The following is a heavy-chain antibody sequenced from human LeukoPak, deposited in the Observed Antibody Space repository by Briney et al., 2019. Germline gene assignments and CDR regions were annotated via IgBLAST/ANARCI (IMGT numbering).Heavy chain of an antibody. CDR1: GFTFNDYY. CDR3: ATDGAGFDT. V-gene: IGHV3-11*01. J-gene: IGHJ5*02. Sequence: GGSLRLSCAASGFTFNDYYMSWIRQAPGKGLEWLSYINIGGTNTHYADSVKSRFTTSRDNAKKSLYLEMNNLRAEDTAVYYCATDGAGFDTWGQGVLVTVSS. CDR2: INIGGTNT.